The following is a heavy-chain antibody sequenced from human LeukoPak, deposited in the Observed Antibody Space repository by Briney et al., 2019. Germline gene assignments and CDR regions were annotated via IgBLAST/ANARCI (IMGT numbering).Heavy chain of an antibody. V-gene: IGHV3-30*18. J-gene: IGHJ6*03. Sequence: GGSLRLSCVASGFTVSSNYMSWVRQAPGKGLEWVAVISYDGSNKYYADSVKGRFTISRDNSKNTLYLQMNSLRAEDTAIYYCAKNGDRGAYCTGGTCYPYFYYYMDVWGKGTTVTI. D-gene: IGHD2-15*01. CDR2: ISYDGSNK. CDR1: GFTVSSNY. CDR3: AKNGDRGAYCTGGTCYPYFYYYMDV.